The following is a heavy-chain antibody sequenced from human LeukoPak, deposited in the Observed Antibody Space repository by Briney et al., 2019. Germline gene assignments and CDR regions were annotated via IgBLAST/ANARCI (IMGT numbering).Heavy chain of an antibody. CDR1: EFTVSSNY. V-gene: IGHV3-66*02. D-gene: IGHD2-15*01. CDR2: IYSGGST. Sequence: GGSLRLSCAASEFTVSSNYMSWVRQAPGKGLKCVSVIYSGGSTYYADSVKGRFTISRDNSKNTLYLQMNSLRAEDTAVYYCARRGGYCSGCSCYGIMSYWGQGTLVTVSS. CDR3: ARRGGYCSGCSCYGIMSY. J-gene: IGHJ4*02.